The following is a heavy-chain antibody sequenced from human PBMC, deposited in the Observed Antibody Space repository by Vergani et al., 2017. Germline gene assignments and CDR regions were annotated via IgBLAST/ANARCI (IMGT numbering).Heavy chain of an antibody. CDR1: GGSISSGDYY. V-gene: IGHV4-30-4*01. CDR3: ARDRSRGVTIFGVVKGWFDP. CDR2: IYYSGST. Sequence: QVQLQESGPGLVKPSQTLSLTCTVSGGSISSGDYYWSWIRQPPGKGLEWIGYIYYSGSTYYNPSLKSRVTISVDTSKNQFSLKLSSVTAADTAVYYCARDRSRGVTIFGVVKGWFDPWGQGTLVTVSS. D-gene: IGHD3-3*01. J-gene: IGHJ5*02.